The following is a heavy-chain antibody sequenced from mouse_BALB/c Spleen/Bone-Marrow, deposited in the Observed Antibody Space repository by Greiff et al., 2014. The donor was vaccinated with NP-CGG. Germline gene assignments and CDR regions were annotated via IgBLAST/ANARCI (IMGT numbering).Heavy chain of an antibody. CDR3: AGDWDYYAMDY. J-gene: IGHJ4*01. Sequence: VQLVESGAELARPGASVKLSCKASGYTFTDYYINWVKQRTGQGLEWIGEIYPGSGNTYYNEKFKGKATLTADKSSSTAYMQLSSLTSEDSAVYFCAGDWDYYAMDYWGQGTSVTVSS. D-gene: IGHD4-1*01. V-gene: IGHV1-77*01. CDR2: IYPGSGNT. CDR1: GYTFTDYY.